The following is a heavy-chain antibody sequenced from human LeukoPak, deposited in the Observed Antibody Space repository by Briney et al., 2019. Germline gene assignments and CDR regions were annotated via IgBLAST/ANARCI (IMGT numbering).Heavy chain of an antibody. D-gene: IGHD3-10*01. CDR1: GGSISSGGYS. CDR2: IYHSGST. J-gene: IGHJ4*02. Sequence: PSETLSLTCAVSGGSISSGGYSWSWIRQPPGKGLEWIGYIYHSGSTYYNPSLKSRVTISVDRSKNQFSPKLSSVTAADTAVYYCARGGDKAPFDYWGQGTLVTVSS. CDR3: ARGGDKAPFDY. V-gene: IGHV4-30-2*01.